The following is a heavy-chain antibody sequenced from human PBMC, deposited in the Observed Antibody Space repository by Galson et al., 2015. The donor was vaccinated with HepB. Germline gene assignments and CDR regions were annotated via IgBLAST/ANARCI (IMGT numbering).Heavy chain of an antibody. D-gene: IGHD3-10*01. Sequence: SLRLSCAASGFSFSNVWMNWVRQAPGKGLEWVGHIKSKTDGGTTDYAAPVKGRFSISRDDSINTLYLQMNSLKTEDTAVYYCTTKFYGSKRPYYSYGMDAWGQGTTVTVSS. CDR3: TTKFYGSKRPYYSYGMDA. CDR2: IKSKTDGGTT. V-gene: IGHV3-15*01. CDR1: GFSFSNVW. J-gene: IGHJ6*02.